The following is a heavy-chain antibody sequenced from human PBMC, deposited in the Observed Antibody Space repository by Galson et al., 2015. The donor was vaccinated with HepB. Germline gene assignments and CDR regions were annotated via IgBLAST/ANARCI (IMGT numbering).Heavy chain of an antibody. J-gene: IGHJ3*02. CDR3: ETTKFGSGAYCTFEI. CDR2: ISTNVATI. V-gene: IGHV3-48*04. D-gene: IGHD4/OR15-4a*01. Sequence: LSCAESGFTFSSYTMNWVRQTPGKGLQWVSYISTNVATIHYADSVTGRFTIARDNAENAVWLQMNSLRAEDTAVYYCETTKFGSGAYCTFEIWGQGTLVTVSS. CDR1: GFTFSSYT.